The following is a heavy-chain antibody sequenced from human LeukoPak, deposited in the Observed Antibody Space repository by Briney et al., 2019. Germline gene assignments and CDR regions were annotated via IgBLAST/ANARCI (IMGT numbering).Heavy chain of an antibody. J-gene: IGHJ5*02. Sequence: ASVKVPCKASGYTFTGYYMHWVRQAPGQGLEWMGWINPNSGGTNYAQKFQGRVTMTRDTSISTAYMELSRLRSDDTAVYYCARDATMVRGVSWFDPWGQGTLVTVSS. CDR1: GYTFTGYY. CDR3: ARDATMVRGVSWFDP. V-gene: IGHV1-2*02. D-gene: IGHD3-10*01. CDR2: INPNSGGT.